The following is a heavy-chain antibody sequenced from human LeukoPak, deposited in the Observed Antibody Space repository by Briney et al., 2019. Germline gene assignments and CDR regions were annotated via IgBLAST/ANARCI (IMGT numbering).Heavy chain of an antibody. D-gene: IGHD2-15*01. CDR1: GFTFSSYG. V-gene: IGHV3-30*18. Sequence: GGSLRLSCAGSGFTFSSYGVHWVRQAPGKGLEWVAVISYEGSNRYYADSVKGRFTISRDNSKNTLYLQMNSLRAEDTAVYYCAKSPCSGGSCSSVSYYYYGMDVWGQGTTVTVSS. CDR3: AKSPCSGGSCSSVSYYYYGMDV. CDR2: ISYEGSNR. J-gene: IGHJ6*02.